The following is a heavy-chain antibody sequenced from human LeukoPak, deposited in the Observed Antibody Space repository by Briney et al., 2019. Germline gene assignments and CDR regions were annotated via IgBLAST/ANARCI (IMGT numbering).Heavy chain of an antibody. CDR2: IYHSGST. Sequence: SETLSLTCAVSGYSISSGYYWGWIRQPLGKGLEWIGIIYHSGSTYYNPSLKSRVTISVDTSKNQFSLKLSSVTAADTAVYYCARDVGYSSGWSQFDYWGQGTLVTVSS. J-gene: IGHJ4*02. CDR1: GYSISSGYY. V-gene: IGHV4-38-2*02. D-gene: IGHD6-19*01. CDR3: ARDVGYSSGWSQFDY.